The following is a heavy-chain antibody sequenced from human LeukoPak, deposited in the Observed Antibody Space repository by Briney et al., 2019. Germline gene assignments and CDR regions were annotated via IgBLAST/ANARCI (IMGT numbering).Heavy chain of an antibody. CDR1: GYTLINYG. Sequence: ASVKVSCKASGYTLINYGISWVRQATGQGLEWMGWMNPNSGNTGYAQKFQGRVTMTRNTSISTAYMELSSLRSEDAAVYYCARGGYCSGGSCFRAYDFDPWGQGTLVTVSS. D-gene: IGHD2-15*01. V-gene: IGHV1-8*02. CDR3: ARGGYCSGGSCFRAYDFDP. J-gene: IGHJ5*02. CDR2: MNPNSGNT.